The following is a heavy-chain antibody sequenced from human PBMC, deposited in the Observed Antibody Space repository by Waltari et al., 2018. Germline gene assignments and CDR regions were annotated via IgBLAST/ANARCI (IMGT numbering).Heavy chain of an antibody. CDR2: GKPTIGHT. Sequence: QVQLVQTGAEVLRPGAAVKVSCQASGYTFINYEINWVRQAAGQGLEWRGWGKPTIGHTTYSQKFQGGISLTWDTFTRTAYMELSNLRSDDTAVFYCARGRDVFANFDYNWFDPWGQGTLVTVSS. J-gene: IGHJ5*02. V-gene: IGHV1-8*02. CDR3: ARGRDVFANFDYNWFDP. CDR1: GYTFINYE. D-gene: IGHD3-3*01.